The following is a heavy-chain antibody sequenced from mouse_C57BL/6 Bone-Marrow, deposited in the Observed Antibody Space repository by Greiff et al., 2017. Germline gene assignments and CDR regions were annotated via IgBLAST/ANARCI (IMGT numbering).Heavy chain of an antibody. Sequence: VQLQQSGTELVKPGASVKLSCKASGYTFTSYWMHWVKQRPGQGLEWIGNINPSNGGTNYNEKFKSKATLTVDKSSSTAYMPLSSRTSEDSAVYYCARSGVRQGVLFDYWGRGTALTVTS. CDR3: ARSGVRQGVLFDY. CDR1: GYTFTSYW. CDR2: INPSNGGT. V-gene: IGHV1-53*01. J-gene: IGHJ2*01. D-gene: IGHD3-1*01.